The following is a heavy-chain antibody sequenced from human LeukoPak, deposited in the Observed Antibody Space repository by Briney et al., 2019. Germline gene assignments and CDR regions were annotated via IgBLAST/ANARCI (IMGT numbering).Heavy chain of an antibody. CDR2: IIPIFGTA. J-gene: IGHJ5*02. V-gene: IGHV1-69*05. D-gene: IGHD3-3*01. Sequence: GASVKVSCKASGGTFSSYAISWVRQAPGQGLEWMGGIIPIFGTANYAQKFQGRVTITTDESTSTAYMELSSLRSEDTAVYYCARPLWSGSVNWFDPWGQGTLVTVSS. CDR3: ARPLWSGSVNWFDP. CDR1: GGTFSSYA.